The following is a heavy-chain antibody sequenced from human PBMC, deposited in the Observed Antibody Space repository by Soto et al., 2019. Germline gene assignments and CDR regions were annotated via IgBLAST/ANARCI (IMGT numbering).Heavy chain of an antibody. Sequence: VSVKVSCKASGYTFTSYGISWVRQAPGQGLEWMGWISAYNGNTNYAQKLQGRVTMTTDTSTSTAYMELRSLRSDDTAVYYCARDGSITIFGVVIRLDGKDVWGQGTTVTVSS. CDR3: ARDGSITIFGVVIRLDGKDV. J-gene: IGHJ6*02. D-gene: IGHD3-3*01. V-gene: IGHV1-18*04. CDR1: GYTFTSYG. CDR2: ISAYNGNT.